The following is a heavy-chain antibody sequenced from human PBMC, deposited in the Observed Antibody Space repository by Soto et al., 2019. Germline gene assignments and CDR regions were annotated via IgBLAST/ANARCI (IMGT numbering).Heavy chain of an antibody. CDR3: ASDHSGSYSGYY. V-gene: IGHV4-30-4*01. Sequence: PSETLSLTCTVSGGSISSGDYYWSWIRQPPGKGLEWIGYIYYSGSTYYNPSLKSRVTISVDTSKNQFSLKLSSVTAADTAVYYCASDHSGSYSGYYWGQGTLVTV. CDR2: IYYSGST. D-gene: IGHD1-26*01. CDR1: GGSISSGDYY. J-gene: IGHJ4*02.